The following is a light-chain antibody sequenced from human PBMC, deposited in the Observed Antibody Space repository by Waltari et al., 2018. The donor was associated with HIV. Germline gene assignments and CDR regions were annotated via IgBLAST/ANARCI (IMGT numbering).Light chain of an antibody. CDR3: QQYTA. J-gene: IGKJ3*01. CDR2: GAS. CDR1: QSVSSN. V-gene: IGKV3-15*01. Sequence: EIVMTQSPATLSVSPGERATLSCRASQSVSSNLAWYQQKPGQAPRLLIYGASPRATGIPARFSGSGSGTEFTLTISSLQSEDFAVYYCQQYTAFGPGTKVDIK.